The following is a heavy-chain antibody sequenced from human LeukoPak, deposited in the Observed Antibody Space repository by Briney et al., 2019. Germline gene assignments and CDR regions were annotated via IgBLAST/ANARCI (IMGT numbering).Heavy chain of an antibody. CDR2: IYHSGST. CDR3: ARRDIVKGGFDY. J-gene: IGHJ4*02. D-gene: IGHD3-16*02. CDR1: GDSVNTRRYY. Sequence: PSETLSLTCPVSGDSVNTRRYYWGWIRQPPGKGLEWIGSIYHSGSTYYEPSLRSRVTISIDTSRNQFSLKLTSVTAADTAVYFCARRDIVKGGFDYWGQGTLVTVSS. V-gene: IGHV4-39*01.